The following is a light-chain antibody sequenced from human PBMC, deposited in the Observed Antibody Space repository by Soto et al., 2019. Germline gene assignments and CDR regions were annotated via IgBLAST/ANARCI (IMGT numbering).Light chain of an antibody. J-gene: IGKJ2*01. CDR3: QQRYNWPNT. CDR1: QSVGTY. Sequence: ELVLTQSPATLSLSPGDRATLSCRASQSVGTYLAWYQHNPGQAPRLLIYDASNRATGIPARFSGSGSGTDFTLTLSSPEPEDFAVYYCQQRYNWPNTFGQGTKLEIK. V-gene: IGKV3-11*01. CDR2: DAS.